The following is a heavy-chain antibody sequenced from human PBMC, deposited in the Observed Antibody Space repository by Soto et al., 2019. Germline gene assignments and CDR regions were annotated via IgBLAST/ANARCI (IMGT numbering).Heavy chain of an antibody. CDR2: IIPIFGTA. Sequence: ASVKVSCKASGGTFSSYAISWVRQAPGQGLEWMGGIIPIFGTANYAQKFQGGVTITADESTSTAYMELSSLRSEDTAVYYCARDRGIAAAVSRGLYGMDVWGQGTTVTVLL. CDR1: GGTFSSYA. D-gene: IGHD6-13*01. J-gene: IGHJ6*02. V-gene: IGHV1-69*13. CDR3: ARDRGIAAAVSRGLYGMDV.